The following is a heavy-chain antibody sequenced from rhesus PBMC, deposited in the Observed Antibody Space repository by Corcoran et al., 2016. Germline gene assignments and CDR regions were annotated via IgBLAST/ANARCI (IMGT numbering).Heavy chain of an antibody. CDR3: TGKLELRDYGLDS. CDR2: ISESGGTI. V-gene: IGHV3-100*02. Sequence: DVQLVESGGGLVKPGGSLRLSCVASGFTFSSYEMHWVRQAPGKGLEWVSVISESGGTIYYAESVKGRFTISRDNAKNSLFLQMNSLRAEDTAVYYCTGKLELRDYGLDSWGQGVVVTVSS. J-gene: IGHJ6*01. CDR1: GFTFSSYE. D-gene: IGHD1-26*01.